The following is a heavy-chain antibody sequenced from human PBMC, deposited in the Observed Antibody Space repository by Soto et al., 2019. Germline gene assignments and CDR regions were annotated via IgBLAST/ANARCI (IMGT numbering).Heavy chain of an antibody. J-gene: IGHJ4*02. CDR2: FDPEDGET. CDR3: ATAHSIFVGATNFDY. Sequence: ASVKVSCKVSGYTLTELSMHWVRQAPGKGLEWMGGFDPEDGETIYAQKFQGRVTMTEDTSTDTAYMELSSLRSEDTAVYYCATAHSIFVGATNFDYWGQGTLFTVSS. D-gene: IGHD1-26*01. V-gene: IGHV1-24*01. CDR1: GYTLTELS.